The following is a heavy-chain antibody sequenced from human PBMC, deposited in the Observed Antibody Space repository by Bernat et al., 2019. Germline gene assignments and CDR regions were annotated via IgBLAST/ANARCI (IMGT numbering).Heavy chain of an antibody. V-gene: IGHV4-30-4*01. CDR2: IYYSGST. J-gene: IGHJ6*03. CDR1: GGSISSGDYY. Sequence: QVQLQESGPGLVKPSQTLSLTCTVSGGSISSGDYYWSWIRQPPGKGLEWIGYIYYSGSTYYNPSLKSRVTISVDTSKNQFSLKLSSVTAADTAVYYCARVDYGDYVGQNYYYMDVWGKGTTVTVSS. D-gene: IGHD4-17*01. CDR3: ARVDYGDYVGQNYYYMDV.